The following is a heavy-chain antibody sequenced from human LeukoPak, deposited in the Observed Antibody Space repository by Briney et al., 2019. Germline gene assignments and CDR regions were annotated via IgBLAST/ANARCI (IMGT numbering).Heavy chain of an antibody. CDR1: GGTFSSYA. CDR2: IIPILGIA. Sequence: ASVKVSCKASGGTFSSYAISWVRQAPGQGLEWMGRIIPILGIANYAQKFQGRVTITADKSTSTAYMGLSSLRSEDTAVYYCATLSGFEWEPLLDPWGQGTLVTVSS. D-gene: IGHD1-26*01. J-gene: IGHJ5*02. CDR3: ATLSGFEWEPLLDP. V-gene: IGHV1-69*04.